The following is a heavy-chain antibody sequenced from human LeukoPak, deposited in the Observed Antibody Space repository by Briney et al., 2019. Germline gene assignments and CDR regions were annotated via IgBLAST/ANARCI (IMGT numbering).Heavy chain of an antibody. CDR3: AREDYDDSGAWYFDL. D-gene: IGHD3-3*01. CDR2: IYHSGST. CDR1: GFTFSISAM. V-gene: IGHV4-4*02. J-gene: IGHJ2*01. Sequence: PGGSLRLSCAASGFTFSISAMSWVRQPPGKGLEWIGEIYHSGSTNYNPSLKSRVTISVDKSKNQFSLKLSSVTAADTAVYYCAREDYDDSGAWYFDLWGRGTLVTVSS.